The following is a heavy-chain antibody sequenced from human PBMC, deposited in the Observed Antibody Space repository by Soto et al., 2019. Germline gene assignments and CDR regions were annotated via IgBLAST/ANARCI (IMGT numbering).Heavy chain of an antibody. J-gene: IGHJ4*02. CDR3: VRAQQWLLPVPLNFEC. V-gene: IGHV1-18*01. Sequence: QIQLVQSGAEVKKPGASVKVSCKASGFTFSDYGFSWVRQAPGRGLEWMGWISAFNGETNYTQKSEGTVAMTADAVTTTAYMELRRSTAADTPVYYCVRAQQWLLPVPLNFECWGQGTVVTVSS. D-gene: IGHD6-19*01. CDR1: GFTFSDYG. CDR2: ISAFNGET.